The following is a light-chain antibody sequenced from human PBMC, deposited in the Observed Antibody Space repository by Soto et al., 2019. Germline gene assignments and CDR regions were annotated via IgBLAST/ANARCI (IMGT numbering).Light chain of an antibody. CDR3: QQSYTTTRT. J-gene: IGKJ2*01. CDR2: GAS. CDR1: QSIGSY. V-gene: IGKV1-39*01. Sequence: DIQMTQSPSPLSASVGDRVTITCRASQSIGSYLTWYQQRPGKAPRLLIYGASNLQSGVPSRFSGSGSGPDFTLTISSLQPEDFAIYYCQQSYTTTRTFGQGTKVDTK.